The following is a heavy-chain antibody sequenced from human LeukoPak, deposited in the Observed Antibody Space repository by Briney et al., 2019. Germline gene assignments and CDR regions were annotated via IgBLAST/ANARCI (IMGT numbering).Heavy chain of an antibody. V-gene: IGHV4-39*01. CDR1: GGAISGSSYY. J-gene: IGHJ4*02. CDR3: ARSLHGAGHHFDY. CDR2: FYYTGNT. Sequence: PSETLSLTCTVSGGAISGSSYYWGWIRQPPGKGLEWIGTFYYTGNTFHNPSLNGRVTISVDTSKNQFSLNLNSVTAADTAVYYCARSLHGAGHHFDYWGQGTLVTVSS. D-gene: IGHD3-16*01.